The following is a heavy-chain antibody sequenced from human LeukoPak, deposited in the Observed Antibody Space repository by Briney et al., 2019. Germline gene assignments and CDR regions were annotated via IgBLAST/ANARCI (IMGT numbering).Heavy chain of an antibody. CDR1: GGSISSSPYY. CDR2: ISYTGST. V-gene: IGHV4-39*02. D-gene: IGHD3-10*01. CDR3: ASRLMVRGVARGFFEDY. J-gene: IGHJ4*02. Sequence: SETLSLTCIVSGGSISSSPYYWGWIRQPPGKGLEWIGSISYTGSTYYNPSLKSRVTISVDTSKNHFSLRLSSVTAADTAVFYCASRLMVRGVARGFFEDYWGQGTLVTVSS.